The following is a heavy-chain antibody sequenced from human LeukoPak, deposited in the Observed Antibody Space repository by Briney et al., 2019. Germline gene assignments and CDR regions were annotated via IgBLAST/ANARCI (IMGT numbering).Heavy chain of an antibody. V-gene: IGHV3-30-3*01. CDR2: ISYDGSNK. Sequence: GGSLRLSCAASGFTFSSHAMHWVRQAPGKGLEWVAVISYDGSNKYYADSVKGRFTISRDNSKNTLYLQMNSLRAEDTAVYYCARDPHYDFWSGYYPTGYFDYWGQGTLVTASS. CDR1: GFTFSSHA. J-gene: IGHJ4*02. D-gene: IGHD3-3*01. CDR3: ARDPHYDFWSGYYPTGYFDY.